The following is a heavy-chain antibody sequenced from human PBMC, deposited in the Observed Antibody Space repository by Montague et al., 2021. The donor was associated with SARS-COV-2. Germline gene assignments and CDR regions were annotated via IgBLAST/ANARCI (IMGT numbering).Heavy chain of an antibody. D-gene: IGHD2-15*01. CDR3: ARDYCSSGICYEGYGMDV. CDR1: GFTVTYNY. CDR2: IYSGGET. V-gene: IGHV3-53*01. Sequence: SLRLSCAASGFTVTYNYMSWVRQAPGKGLEWVSVIYSGGETYYADSVKGRFTISRDDSKNTLFLQMNSLRAEDTAVYFCARDYCSSGICYEGYGMDVWGQGTTVTVSS. J-gene: IGHJ6*02.